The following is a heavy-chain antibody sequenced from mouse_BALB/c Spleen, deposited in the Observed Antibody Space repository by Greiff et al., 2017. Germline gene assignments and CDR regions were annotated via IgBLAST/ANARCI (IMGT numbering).Heavy chain of an antibody. CDR3: ASANSWFAY. CDR2: IYPGNGDT. D-gene: IGHD4-1*01. V-gene: IGHV1-12*01. J-gene: IGHJ3*01. CDR1: GYTFTSYN. Sequence: QVQLQQPGAELVKPGASVKMSCKASGYTFTSYNMHWVKQTPGQGLEWIGAIYPGNGDTSYNQKFKGKATLTADKSSSTAYMQLSSLTSEDSAVYYCASANSWFAYWGQGTLVTVSA.